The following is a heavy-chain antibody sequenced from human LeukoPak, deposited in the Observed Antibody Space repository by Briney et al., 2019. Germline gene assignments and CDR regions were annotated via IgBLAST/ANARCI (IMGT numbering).Heavy chain of an antibody. CDR3: ARYYYDSSGYYPWYYYYYMDV. V-gene: IGHV3-23*01. CDR2: ISGSGGST. Sequence: PGGSLRLSCAASGFTFSSYAMSWVRQAPGKGLEWVSAISGSGGSTYYADSVKGRFTISRDNSENTLYLQMNSLRAEDTAVYYCARYYYDSSGYYPWYYYYYMDVWGKGTTVTVSS. D-gene: IGHD3-22*01. CDR1: GFTFSSYA. J-gene: IGHJ6*03.